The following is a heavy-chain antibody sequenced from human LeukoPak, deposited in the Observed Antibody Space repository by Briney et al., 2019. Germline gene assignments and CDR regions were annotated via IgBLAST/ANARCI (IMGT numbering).Heavy chain of an antibody. J-gene: IGHJ3*02. V-gene: IGHV3-33*01. D-gene: IGHD1-7*01. CDR2: IWYDGSNK. CDR3: ARDGSPYNWKYGDAFDI. Sequence: PGGSLRLSCAASGFTFSSYGMHWVRQAPGKGLEWVAVIWYDGSNKYYADSVKGRFTISRDNSKNTLYLQMNSLRAEDTAVYYSARDGSPYNWKYGDAFDIWGQGTMVSVSS. CDR1: GFTFSSYG.